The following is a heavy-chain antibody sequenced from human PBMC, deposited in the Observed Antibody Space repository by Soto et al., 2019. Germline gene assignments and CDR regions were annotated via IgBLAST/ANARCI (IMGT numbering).Heavy chain of an antibody. J-gene: IGHJ4*02. CDR3: TRDTAATAREFDY. V-gene: IGHV3-73*02. D-gene: IGHD5-18*01. CDR2: IRSKANSYAT. CDR1: GFTFSGSA. Sequence: EVQLVESGGGLVQPGGSLKLSCAASGFTFSGSAMHWVRQASGIGLEWVGRIRSKANSYATAYAASVKGRFTISRDDSKNTAYLQMNSLKTEDTAVYYCTRDTAATAREFDYWGQGTLVTVSS.